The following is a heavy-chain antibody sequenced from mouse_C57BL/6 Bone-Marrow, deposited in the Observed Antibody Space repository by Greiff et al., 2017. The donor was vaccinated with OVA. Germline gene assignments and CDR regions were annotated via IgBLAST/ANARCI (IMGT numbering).Heavy chain of an antibody. J-gene: IGHJ3*01. D-gene: IGHD2-4*01. V-gene: IGHV1-64*01. CDR1: GYTFTSYW. CDR3: GRVEKNYDYDEGSFAY. CDR2: IHPNSGST. Sequence: QVQLQQPGAELVKPGASVKLSCKASGYTFTSYWMHWVKQRPGQGLEWIGMIHPNSGSTNYNEKFKSKATLTVDKSSSTAYMQLSSLTSEDSAVYYCGRVEKNYDYDEGSFAYWGQGTLVTVSA.